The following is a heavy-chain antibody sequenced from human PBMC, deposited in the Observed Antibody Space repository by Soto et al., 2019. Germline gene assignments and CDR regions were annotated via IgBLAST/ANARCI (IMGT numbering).Heavy chain of an antibody. CDR1: GGTFSSYA. Sequence: QVQLVQSGAEVKKPGSSVKVSCKASGGTFSSYAISWVRQAPGQGLEWMGGIIPIFGTANYAQKFQGRVTLTADESTSTAYMELSSLRSEDTAVYYCAREMIPTVVTWHYFDYWCQGSLVTVSS. V-gene: IGHV1-69*01. J-gene: IGHJ4*02. D-gene: IGHD4-17*01. CDR3: AREMIPTVVTWHYFDY. CDR2: IIPIFGTA.